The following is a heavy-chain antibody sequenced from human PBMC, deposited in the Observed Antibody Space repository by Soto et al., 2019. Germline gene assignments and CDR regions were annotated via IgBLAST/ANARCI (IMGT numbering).Heavy chain of an antibody. CDR1: GFTFSSYS. Sequence: GGSLRLSCAASGFTFSSYSMNWVRQAPGKGLEWVSSISSSSSYIYYADSVKGRFTISRDNAKNSLYLQMNSLRAEDTAVYYCARVLLWFGQPYFDYWGQGTLVTVSS. J-gene: IGHJ4*02. CDR3: ARVLLWFGQPYFDY. D-gene: IGHD3-10*01. CDR2: ISSSSSYI. V-gene: IGHV3-21*01.